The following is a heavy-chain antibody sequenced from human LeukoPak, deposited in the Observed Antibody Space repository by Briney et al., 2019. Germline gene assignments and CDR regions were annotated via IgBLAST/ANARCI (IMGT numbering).Heavy chain of an antibody. CDR2: IYHSGST. J-gene: IGHJ4*02. V-gene: IGHV4-38-2*01. CDR1: GYSISSGYY. D-gene: IGHD1-1*01. CDR3: ARLDDPAY. Sequence: SETLSLTCAVSGYSISSGYYWGWIRQPPGKGLEWIGSIYHSGSTYYNPSLKSRVTISVDTSKNQFSLKLSSVTAADTAGYYCARLDDPAYWGQGTLVTVSS.